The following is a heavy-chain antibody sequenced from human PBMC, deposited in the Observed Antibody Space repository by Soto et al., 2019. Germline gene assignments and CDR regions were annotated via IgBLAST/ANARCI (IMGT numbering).Heavy chain of an antibody. CDR1: GYTFTSYG. D-gene: IGHD2-15*01. CDR3: ARDRCSGGSCYSRWFDP. J-gene: IGHJ5*02. Sequence: ASVKVSCKASGYTFTSYGISWVRQAPGQGLEWMGWISAYNGNTNYAQKLQGRVTMTTDTSTSTAYMELRSLRSDDTAVYYCARDRCSGGSCYSRWFDPWGQGTLVTVSS. V-gene: IGHV1-18*04. CDR2: ISAYNGNT.